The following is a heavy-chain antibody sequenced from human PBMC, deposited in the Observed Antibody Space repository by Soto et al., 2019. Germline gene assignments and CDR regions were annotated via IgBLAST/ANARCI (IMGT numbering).Heavy chain of an antibody. J-gene: IGHJ6*02. CDR2: IIPIFGTA. Sequence: VQLVQSGAEVKKPGSSVKLSCKASGGTFNRYTISWVRQAPGQGHEWMGGIIPIFGTANYAQKFQGRVAIIADESTSAAYMELRSLRSEDTAVYYCALWGFRDGNNSKYNYSGMDVWGQGTTVTVSS. D-gene: IGHD1-1*01. CDR3: ALWGFRDGNNSKYNYSGMDV. CDR1: GGTFNRYT. V-gene: IGHV1-69*01.